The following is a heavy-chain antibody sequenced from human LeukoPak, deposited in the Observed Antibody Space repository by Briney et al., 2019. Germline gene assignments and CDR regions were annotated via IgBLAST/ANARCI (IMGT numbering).Heavy chain of an antibody. V-gene: IGHV1-24*01. CDR1: GYTLTELS. D-gene: IGHD3-22*01. J-gene: IGHJ4*02. CDR3: AAGYRGGGYYDRSGIDY. CDR2: FDPEDAEI. Sequence: ASVKVSCKVSGYTLTELSMHWVRQAPGKGLEWMGGFDPEDAEIIYAQKLQGRVTMTEDTSTDTAYMELSRLTSEDTAVYYCAAGYRGGGYYDRSGIDYWGQGTLVTVSS.